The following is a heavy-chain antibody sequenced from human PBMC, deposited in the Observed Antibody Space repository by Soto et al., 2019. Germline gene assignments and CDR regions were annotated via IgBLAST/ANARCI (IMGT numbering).Heavy chain of an antibody. D-gene: IGHD6-13*01. CDR3: ARLPSSWYRSPFDY. V-gene: IGHV5-51*01. CDR1: GCSFTSYW. J-gene: IGHJ4*02. CDR2: IYPGDSDT. Sequence: PGESLKISCKGSGCSFTSYWIGWVRQMPGKGLEWMGIIYPGDSDTRYSPSFQGQVSISADKSISTAYLQWSSLKASDTAMYYCARLPSSWYRSPFDYWGQGTLVTVSS.